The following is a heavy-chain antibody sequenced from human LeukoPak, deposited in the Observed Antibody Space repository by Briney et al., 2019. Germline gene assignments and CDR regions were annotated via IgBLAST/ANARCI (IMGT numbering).Heavy chain of an antibody. Sequence: SETLSLTCAVYGGSFSGYYWSWIRQPPGKGLEWIREINHSGSTNYNPSLKSRVTISVDTSKNQFSLKLSSVTAADTAVYYCARGKRDIVVVRAAIHYYYYMDVWGTGTTVTISS. CDR3: ARGKRDIVVVRAAIHYYYYMDV. J-gene: IGHJ6*03. D-gene: IGHD2-2*02. CDR1: GGSFSGYY. CDR2: INHSGST. V-gene: IGHV4-34*01.